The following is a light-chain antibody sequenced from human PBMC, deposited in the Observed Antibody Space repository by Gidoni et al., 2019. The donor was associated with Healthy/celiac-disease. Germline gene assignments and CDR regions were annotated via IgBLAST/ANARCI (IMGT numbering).Light chain of an antibody. V-gene: IGKV1-39*01. J-gene: IGKJ1*01. CDR2: AAS. Sequence: DIQMTQSPSSLSASVGERVTITCRASQSMSSYLNWYQQKPGKAPKLLIYAASSLQSVVPSRFSGSGSGTDFTLTISSLQPEDFATYYCQQSYSTPPTFXQXTKVEIK. CDR3: QQSYSTPPT. CDR1: QSMSSY.